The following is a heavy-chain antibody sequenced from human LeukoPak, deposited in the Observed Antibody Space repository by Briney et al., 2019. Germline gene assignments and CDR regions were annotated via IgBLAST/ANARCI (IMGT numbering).Heavy chain of an antibody. CDR1: GFTFSSYS. J-gene: IGHJ4*02. V-gene: IGHV3-21*01. Sequence: GGSLRLSCAASGFTFSSYSMNWVRQAPGKGLEWVSSISSSSSYIYYADSVKGRFTISRDNAMNSLYLQMNSLRAEDTAVYYCARGESYYPYRGDTYYFDYWGQGTLVTVSS. CDR3: ARGESYYPYRGDTYYFDY. D-gene: IGHD1-26*01. CDR2: ISSSSSYI.